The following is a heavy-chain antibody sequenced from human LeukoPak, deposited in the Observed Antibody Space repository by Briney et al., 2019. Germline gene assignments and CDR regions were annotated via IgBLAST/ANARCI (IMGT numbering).Heavy chain of an antibody. CDR1: GYTFTSYG. CDR3: AREGGSYELNY. Sequence: GESLKISCKGSGYTFTSYGISWVRQAPGQGLEWMGWISAYNGNTNYAQKLQGRVTMTTDTSTSTAYMELRSLRSDDTAVYYCAREGGSYELNYWGQGTLVTVSS. J-gene: IGHJ4*02. D-gene: IGHD1-26*01. CDR2: ISAYNGNT. V-gene: IGHV1-18*01.